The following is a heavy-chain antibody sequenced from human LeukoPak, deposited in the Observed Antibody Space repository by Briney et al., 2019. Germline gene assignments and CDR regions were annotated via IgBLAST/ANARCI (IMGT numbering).Heavy chain of an antibody. CDR1: GSSFTRYW. CDR3: ARRGGGDCSGGTCYDAFDI. Sequence: GESLKISCKGSGSSFTRYWIGWVRQMPGKGLEWMGISYPGDSDTRYSPSFQGQVTISADKSISTAYLQWSSLKASDSAIYYCARRGGGDCSGGTCYDAFDIWGQGTMVTVSS. J-gene: IGHJ3*02. V-gene: IGHV5-51*01. D-gene: IGHD2-15*01. CDR2: SYPGDSDT.